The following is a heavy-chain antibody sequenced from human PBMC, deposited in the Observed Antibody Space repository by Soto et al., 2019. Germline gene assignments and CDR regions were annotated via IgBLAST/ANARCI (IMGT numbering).Heavy chain of an antibody. J-gene: IGHJ4*02. V-gene: IGHV3-11*05. CDR1: GFTFSNYY. Sequence: QVQLVESGGGLVKPGGSLRLSCAASGFTFSNYYMSWTRQAPGKWLEWVSHISSSSSHTNYADSVKGRFTISRDNAKNSLYLQMNNLRAEDTAVYYCARGGGSAQLWFGELLPFDYWGQGTLVTVSS. CDR2: ISSSSSHT. CDR3: ARGGGSAQLWFGELLPFDY. D-gene: IGHD3-10*01.